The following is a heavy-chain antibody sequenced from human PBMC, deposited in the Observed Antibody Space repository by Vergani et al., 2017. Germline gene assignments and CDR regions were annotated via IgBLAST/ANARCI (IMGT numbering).Heavy chain of an antibody. Sequence: QVQLQESGPRLVRPSQTLSLTCTVPGGSINTGAYYWSWIRQPAGKGLEWIGRVYTSGMTNYNPSLKSRVTILVGRSKSQLSLKLTSVTAGDTAVYFCARELSYYYGSGSHDYNPYYYEGMYVWGPGTTVTVSS. J-gene: IGHJ6*02. CDR1: GGSINTGAYY. CDR3: ARELSYYYGSGSHDYNPYYYEGMYV. D-gene: IGHD3-10*01. V-gene: IGHV4-61*02. CDR2: VYTSGMT.